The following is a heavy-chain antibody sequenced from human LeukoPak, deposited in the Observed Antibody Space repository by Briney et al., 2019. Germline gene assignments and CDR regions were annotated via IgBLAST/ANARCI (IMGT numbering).Heavy chain of an antibody. V-gene: IGHV3-23*01. Sequence: GGSLRLSCAASGFTFSSYAMSRVRQAPGKGLEWVSGISGSGNSKNYAGSVKGRFNISRDNSKNTLYLQMNSLKAEDTAVYYCATRVELLWFGELFSSFDYWGQGTLVTVSS. CDR2: ISGSGNSK. D-gene: IGHD3-10*01. CDR3: ATRVELLWFGELFSSFDY. J-gene: IGHJ4*02. CDR1: GFTFSSYA.